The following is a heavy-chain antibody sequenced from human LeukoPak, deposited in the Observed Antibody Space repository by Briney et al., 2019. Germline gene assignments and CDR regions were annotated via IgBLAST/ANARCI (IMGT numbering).Heavy chain of an antibody. CDR1: GGSISSSSYY. CDR2: IYYSGSP. V-gene: IGHV4-39*01. D-gene: IGHD3-10*01. J-gene: IGHJ4*02. CDR3: ARQGWLGELLSPLDY. Sequence: SETLSLTCTVSGGSISSSSYYGGWICQPPGKGLEWFGCIYYSGSPYYHPSRKIRAPVSEDTSKNHFSLKLSAVTASATALFYCARQGWLGELLSPLDYWGQGSLVTVSS.